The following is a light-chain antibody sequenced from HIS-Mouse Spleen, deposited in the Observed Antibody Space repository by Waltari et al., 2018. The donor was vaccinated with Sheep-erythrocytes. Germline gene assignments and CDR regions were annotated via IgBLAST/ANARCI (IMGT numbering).Light chain of an antibody. V-gene: IGLV1-51*01. CDR1: SSNIGNNY. Sequence: QSVLTQPPSVSAAPGQKVTISCSGSSSNIGNNYVSWYQQLPGTAPKLLIYANNTRPSGIPDRFSGSKSGTSATLGITGLQTGDEADYYCGTWDSSLSAGRVFGGGTKLTVL. CDR2: ANN. J-gene: IGLJ3*02. CDR3: GTWDSSLSAGRV.